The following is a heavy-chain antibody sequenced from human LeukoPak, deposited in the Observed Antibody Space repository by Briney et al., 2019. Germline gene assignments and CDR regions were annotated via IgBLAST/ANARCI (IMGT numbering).Heavy chain of an antibody. J-gene: IGHJ4*02. Sequence: ASVKVSCKASGHTFTSYYMHWVRHAPGQGLEWMGIINPSGGSTSYAQKFQGRVTMTRDMSTSTVYMELSRLRSEDTAVYYCARDPSGYDPYYFDYWGQGTLVTVSS. CDR3: ARDPSGYDPYYFDY. V-gene: IGHV1-46*01. CDR1: GHTFTSYY. CDR2: INPSGGST. D-gene: IGHD5-12*01.